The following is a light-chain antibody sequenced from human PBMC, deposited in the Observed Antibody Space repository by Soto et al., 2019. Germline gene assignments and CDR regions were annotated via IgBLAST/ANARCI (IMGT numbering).Light chain of an antibody. V-gene: IGKV1-39*01. CDR2: AAS. CDR1: QSVSTY. J-gene: IGKJ4*01. CDR3: QRYNNWPLT. Sequence: DIQMTQYPSSLSASVGERVTITCRASQSVSTYLNWYQQKPGQAPKLLIYAASTLQSGVPSRFSGSRSGTEFTLTINSLQSEDFAVYYCQRYNNWPLTFGGGTKVDIK.